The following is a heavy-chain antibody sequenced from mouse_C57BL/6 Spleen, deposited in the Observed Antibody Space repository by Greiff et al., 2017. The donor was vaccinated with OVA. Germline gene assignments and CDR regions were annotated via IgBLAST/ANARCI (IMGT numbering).Heavy chain of an antibody. CDR1: GYTFTSYG. Sequence: VKLVESGAELARPGASVKLSCKASGYTFTSYGISWVKQRTGQGLEWIGEIYPRSGNTYYNEKFKGKATLTADKSSSTAYMELRSLTSEDSAVYFCANRGSSYPYYYAMDYWGQGTSVTVSA. D-gene: IGHD1-1*01. V-gene: IGHV1-81*01. CDR2: IYPRSGNT. CDR3: ANRGSSYPYYYAMDY. J-gene: IGHJ4*01.